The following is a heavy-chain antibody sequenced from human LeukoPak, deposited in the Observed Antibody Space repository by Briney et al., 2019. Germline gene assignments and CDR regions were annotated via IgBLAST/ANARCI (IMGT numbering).Heavy chain of an antibody. D-gene: IGHD1-1*01. CDR2: ISAYTGNT. CDR3: ARDVAPGSYMDV. V-gene: IGHV1-18*01. J-gene: IGHJ6*03. CDR1: GYTFTSYG. Sequence: GASVKVSCKASGYTFTSYGISWVRQVPGQGLEWMGWISAYTGNTNYAQNLQGRVTMTTDTSTRTAYMELSSLRSEDTAVYYCARDVAPGSYMDVWGKGTTVTVSS.